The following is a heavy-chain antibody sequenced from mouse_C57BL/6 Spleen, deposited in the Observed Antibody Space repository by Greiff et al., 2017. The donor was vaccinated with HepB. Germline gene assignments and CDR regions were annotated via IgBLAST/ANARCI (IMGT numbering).Heavy chain of an antibody. CDR1: GYSFTSYY. Sequence: QVQLKESGPELVKPGASVKISCKASGYSFTSYYIHWVKQRPGQGLEWIGWIYPGSGNTKYNEKFKGKATLTADTSSSTAYMQLSSLTSEDSAVYYCARGGLRPPFDYWGQGTTLTVSS. CDR3: ARGGLRPPFDY. CDR2: IYPGSGNT. J-gene: IGHJ2*01. V-gene: IGHV1-66*01. D-gene: IGHD3-2*02.